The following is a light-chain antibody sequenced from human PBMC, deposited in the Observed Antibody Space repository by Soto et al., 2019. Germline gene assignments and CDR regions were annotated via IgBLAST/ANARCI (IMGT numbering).Light chain of an antibody. Sequence: EIVMTQYPDTLSVSPGERATLSCRASQNINDKLAWFQQKPGQVPRLLIIGASTTATGVPARFSGSGSETEFTLTISGLQSEDFAVYYCQQYNDWPPFTFGPGTRVDVK. CDR1: QNINDK. V-gene: IGKV3-15*01. CDR2: GAS. CDR3: QQYNDWPPFT. J-gene: IGKJ3*01.